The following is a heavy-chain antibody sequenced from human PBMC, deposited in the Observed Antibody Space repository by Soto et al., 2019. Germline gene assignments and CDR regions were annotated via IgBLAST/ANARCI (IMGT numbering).Heavy chain of an antibody. Sequence: GGSLRLSCAASGFTFSSYAMSWVRQAPGKGLEWVSAISGSGASTYYADSVKGQFTISRDNSKNTLYLQMNSLRAEDTAVYYCARDIVVVPAAMAGCFDYWGQGTLVTVSS. CDR1: GFTFSSYA. D-gene: IGHD2-2*01. CDR3: ARDIVVVPAAMAGCFDY. J-gene: IGHJ4*02. CDR2: ISGSGAST. V-gene: IGHV3-23*01.